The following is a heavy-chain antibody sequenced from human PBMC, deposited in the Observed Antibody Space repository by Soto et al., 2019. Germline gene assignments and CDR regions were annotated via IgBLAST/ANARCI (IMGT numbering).Heavy chain of an antibody. V-gene: IGHV3-11*06. J-gene: IGHJ4*02. CDR3: ARGPSSLTRFDY. CDR2: ISSSSSYT. CDR1: GFTFSDYY. D-gene: IGHD2-2*01. Sequence: PVGSLRLSCAASGFTFSDYYMSWIRQAPGKGLEWVSYISSSSSYTNYADSVKGRFTISRDNSKNTLYLQMNSLRTDDTAVYYCARGPSSLTRFDYWGQGTLVTVSS.